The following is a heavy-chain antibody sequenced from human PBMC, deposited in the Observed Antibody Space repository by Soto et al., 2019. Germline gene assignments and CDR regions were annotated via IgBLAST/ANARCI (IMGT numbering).Heavy chain of an antibody. V-gene: IGHV3-23*01. D-gene: IGHD2-21*02. J-gene: IGHJ6*02. CDR3: ARQYCGGDCYSRTYYYYYGMDV. Sequence: EVQLLESGGGLVQPGGSLRLSCAASGFTFSSYAMGWVRQAPGKGLEWVSAISGSGGSTYYADSVKGRFTISRDNSKNTLYLQMNSLRAEDKAVYYCARQYCGGDCYSRTYYYYYGMDVWGPGNTVTVSS. CDR2: ISGSGGST. CDR1: GFTFSSYA.